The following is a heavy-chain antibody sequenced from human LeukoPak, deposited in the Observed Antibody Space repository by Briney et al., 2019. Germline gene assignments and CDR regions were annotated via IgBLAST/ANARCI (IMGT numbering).Heavy chain of an antibody. CDR1: GGSISSYY. CDR3: AREPLRYFDWLLSRYYFDY. V-gene: IGHV4-59*12. CDR2: IYYSGST. Sequence: PSETLSLTCTVSGGSISSYYWSWIRQPPGKGLEWIGYIYYSGSTNYNPSLKSRVTISVDTSKNQFSLKLSSVTAADTAAYYCAREPLRYFDWLLSRYYFDYWGQGTLVTVSS. D-gene: IGHD3-9*01. J-gene: IGHJ4*02.